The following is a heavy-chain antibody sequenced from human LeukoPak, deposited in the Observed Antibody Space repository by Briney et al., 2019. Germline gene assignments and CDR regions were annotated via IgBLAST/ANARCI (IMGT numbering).Heavy chain of an antibody. CDR1: GGSFNDYS. CDR3: ARLGLYPSSSHRYYYFDY. J-gene: IGHJ4*02. V-gene: IGHV4-34*01. CDR2: INHNGSP. D-gene: IGHD6-6*01. Sequence: PSETLSLTCGVHGGSFNDYSWTWIRQSPGKGLEWIGEINHNGSPTYNPSRQSRFTMSVVDSQNQFSLKLRSVTAPDTAVYYCARLGLYPSSSHRYYYFDYWGQGTLVTVSS.